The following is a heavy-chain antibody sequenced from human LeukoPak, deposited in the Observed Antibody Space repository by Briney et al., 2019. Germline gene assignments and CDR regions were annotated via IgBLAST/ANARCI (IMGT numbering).Heavy chain of an antibody. CDR2: ISSSSSYI. CDR1: GFTFSSYS. V-gene: IGHV3-21*01. CDR3: ARSLRFLEWLLQAPFDI. Sequence: GGSLRLSCAASGFTFSSYSMNWVRQAPGKGLEWVSSISSSSSYIYYADSVKGRFTISRDNAKNSLYLQMNSLRAEDTAVYYCARSLRFLEWLLQAPFDIWGQGTMVTVSS. D-gene: IGHD3-3*01. J-gene: IGHJ3*02.